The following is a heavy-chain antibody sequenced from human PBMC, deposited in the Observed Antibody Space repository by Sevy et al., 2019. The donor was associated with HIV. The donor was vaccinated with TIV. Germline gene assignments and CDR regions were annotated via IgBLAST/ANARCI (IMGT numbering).Heavy chain of an antibody. CDR1: GFSLSTSGMG. CDR2: IYWDDDK. CDR3: AHRRGYSYAVHFDY. D-gene: IGHD5-18*01. V-gene: IGHV2-5*02. J-gene: IGHJ4*02. Sequence: SGPTLVKPTQTLTLTCTFSGFSLSTSGMGVGWIRQPPGKALQWLEYIYWDDDKLYSPSLKSRLTITKDTSKNQVVLKMTNMDPVDTATYYCAHRRGYSYAVHFDYWGQGTLVTVSS.